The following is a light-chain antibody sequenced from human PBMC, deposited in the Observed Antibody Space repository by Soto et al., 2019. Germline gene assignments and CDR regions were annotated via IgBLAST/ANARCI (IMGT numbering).Light chain of an antibody. Sequence: NFMLTQAHSVSASPGKTVIISCTRSSGSIASNYVQWYQQRPGSSPTTVIYEDNQRPSGVPDRFSGSIDSSSNSASLTISGLETEDEADYFCQSYDATNQVFGGGTKLTVL. CDR1: SGSIASNY. V-gene: IGLV6-57*01. CDR2: EDN. CDR3: QSYDATNQV. J-gene: IGLJ3*02.